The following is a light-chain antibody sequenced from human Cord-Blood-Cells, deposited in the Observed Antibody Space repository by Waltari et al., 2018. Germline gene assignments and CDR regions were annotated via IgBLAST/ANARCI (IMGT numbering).Light chain of an antibody. CDR3: SSYTGSSTYV. CDR1: STDVVGYNY. V-gene: IGLV2-14*01. Sequence: QSALTQPASVSGSPGQSLTISCTGTSTDVVGYNYVSWYQQHPGKAPKLMIYEVSTRPSGVSNRFSGSKSGNTASLTISGLQAEDEADYYCSSYTGSSTYVFGTRTKVTVL. CDR2: EVS. J-gene: IGLJ1*01.